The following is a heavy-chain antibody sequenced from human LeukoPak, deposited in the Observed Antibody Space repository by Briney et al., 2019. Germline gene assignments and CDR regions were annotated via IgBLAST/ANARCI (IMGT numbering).Heavy chain of an antibody. CDR3: AKANMVRGVTLKFDY. D-gene: IGHD3-10*01. CDR2: IWFDGGNK. V-gene: IGHV3-33*06. CDR1: GFTFSSYG. Sequence: GGSLRLSCAASGFTFSSYGMHWVRQAPGKGLEWVAVIWFDGGNKYYADSVKGRFTVSRDNSKNTLYLQMNSLRAEDTAVYYCAKANMVRGVTLKFDYWGQGTLVTVSS. J-gene: IGHJ4*02.